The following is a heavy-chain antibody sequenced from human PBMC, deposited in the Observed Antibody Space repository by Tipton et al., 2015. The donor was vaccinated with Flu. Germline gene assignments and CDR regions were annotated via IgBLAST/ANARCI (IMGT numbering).Heavy chain of an antibody. Sequence: TLSLTCTVSGGSISSSSYYWGWIRQPPGKGLEWIGSIYYSGSTYYNPSRKSRVTISVDTSKNQFSLKLSSVTGADTAVYYCARGRGYCYDFDYWGQGTLVTVSS. CDR3: ARGRGYCYDFDY. CDR1: GGSISSSSYY. D-gene: IGHD3-22*01. CDR2: IYYSGST. V-gene: IGHV4-39*01. J-gene: IGHJ4*02.